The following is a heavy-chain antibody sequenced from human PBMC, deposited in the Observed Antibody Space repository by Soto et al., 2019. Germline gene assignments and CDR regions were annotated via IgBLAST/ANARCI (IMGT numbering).Heavy chain of an antibody. V-gene: IGHV1-18*01. CDR2: ISAYNGXX. D-gene: IGHD3-22*01. Sequence: VNVSCKASGYTFTSYGISWVRQAPGQGLEWMGWISAYNGXXNXAQNLQGRVTMTTDTSTSTAYMELRSLRSDDTAVYYCARDSGYSYYYYYGMDVGGQGTTVTVSS. CDR3: ARDSGYSYYYYYGMDV. J-gene: IGHJ6*02. CDR1: GYTFTSYG.